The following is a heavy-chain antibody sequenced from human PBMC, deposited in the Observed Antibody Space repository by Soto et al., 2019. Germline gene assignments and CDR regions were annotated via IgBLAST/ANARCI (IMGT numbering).Heavy chain of an antibody. CDR2: ISAYNGNT. CDR1: GYTFTSYG. J-gene: IGHJ4*02. CDR3: ARDQRPFLGYCSGGSCSPPGY. D-gene: IGHD2-15*01. Sequence: ASVKVSCKASGYTFTSYGISWVRQAPGQGLEWMGWISAYNGNTNYAQKLQGRVTMTTDTSTSTAYMELRSLRSDDTAVYYCARDQRPFLGYCSGGSCSPPGYWGQGTLVTVSS. V-gene: IGHV1-18*01.